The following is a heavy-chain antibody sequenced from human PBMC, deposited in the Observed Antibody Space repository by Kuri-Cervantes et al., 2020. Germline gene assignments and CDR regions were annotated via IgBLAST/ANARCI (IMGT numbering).Heavy chain of an antibody. V-gene: IGHV3-33*01. CDR2: IWFDDSNK. CDR1: GFTFSSYG. Sequence: GGSLRLSCAASGFTFSSYGMHWVRQAPGKGLEWVAVIWFDDSNKYLADYVKDRFTISSENSKNTLYLQMNSLKAKDTAVYYCARDHRPKPPNGDFDYWGQGTLVTVSS. J-gene: IGHJ4*02. CDR3: ARDHRPKPPNGDFDY. D-gene: IGHD2-8*01.